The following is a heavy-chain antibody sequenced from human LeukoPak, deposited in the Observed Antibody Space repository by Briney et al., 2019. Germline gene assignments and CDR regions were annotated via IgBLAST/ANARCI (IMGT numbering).Heavy chain of an antibody. J-gene: IGHJ4*02. D-gene: IGHD1-1*01. Sequence: GGSLRLSCAASGFTFSSYSMNWVRQAPGKGLEWVSSISSSSSYIYYADSVKGRFTISRDNAKDSLYLHMNTLRAEDTAVYYCARDYKGLSEYWGQGTLVTVSS. CDR3: ARDYKGLSEY. CDR2: ISSSSSYI. V-gene: IGHV3-21*01. CDR1: GFTFSSYS.